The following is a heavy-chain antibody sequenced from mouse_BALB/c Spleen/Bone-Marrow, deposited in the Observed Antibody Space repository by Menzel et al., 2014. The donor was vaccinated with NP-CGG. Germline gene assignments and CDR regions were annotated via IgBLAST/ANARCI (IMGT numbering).Heavy chain of an antibody. CDR1: GYTFTSYT. V-gene: IGHV1-4*01. CDR3: AIYDYDVRYFDV. D-gene: IGHD2-4*01. CDR2: INPSSGYT. Sequence: VQLQQSGAELARPGASVKMSCKASGYTFTSYTMHWVKQRPGRGLEWIGYINPSSGYTNYNQKFKDKATLTADKSSSTAYMQLSSLTSEDSAVYYCAIYDYDVRYFDVWGAGTTVTVSS. J-gene: IGHJ1*01.